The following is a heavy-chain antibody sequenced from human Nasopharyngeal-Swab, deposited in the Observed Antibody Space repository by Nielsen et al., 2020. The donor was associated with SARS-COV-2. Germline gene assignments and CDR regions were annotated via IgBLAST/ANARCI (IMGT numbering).Heavy chain of an antibody. J-gene: IGHJ5*02. CDR1: GGSFSGYC. CDR2: INHSGST. V-gene: IGHV4-34*01. Sequence: SQTLSLTCAVYGGSFSGYCWSWIRQPPGKGLEWIGEINHSGSTNYNPSLKSRVTISVDTSKNQFSLKLSSVTAADTAVYYCARGYSSSWYFCWFDPWGQGTLVTVSS. CDR3: ARGYSSSWYFCWFDP. D-gene: IGHD6-13*01.